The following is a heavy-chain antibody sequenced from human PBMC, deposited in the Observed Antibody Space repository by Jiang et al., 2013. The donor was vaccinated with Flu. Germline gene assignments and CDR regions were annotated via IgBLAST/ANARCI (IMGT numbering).Heavy chain of an antibody. CDR1: GGTFSSYA. D-gene: IGHD3-16*02. CDR2: IIPIFGTA. CDR3: ARTKDYDYVWGSYRPVDYFDY. V-gene: IGHV1-69*01. Sequence: VQLVESGAEVKKPGSSVKVSCKASGGTFSSYAISWVRQAPGQGLEWMGGIIPIFGTANYAQKFQGRVTITADESTSTAYMELSSLRSEDAAVYYCARTKDYDYVWGSYRPVDYFDYWGQGTLVTVSS. J-gene: IGHJ4*02.